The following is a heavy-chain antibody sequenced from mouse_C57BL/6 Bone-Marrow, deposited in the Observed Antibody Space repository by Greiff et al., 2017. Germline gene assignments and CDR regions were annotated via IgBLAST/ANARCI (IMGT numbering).Heavy chain of an antibody. CDR3: ARSCFDGYPY. D-gene: IGHD2-3*01. CDR1: GYTFTSYW. V-gene: IGHV1-69*01. Sequence: QVQLQQPGAELVMPGASVKLSCKASGYTFTSYWMHWVKQRPGQGLEWIGEIDPSDSYTNYNQKFKGKSTLTVDKSSSTAYMQLSSLTSEYSAVYYCARSCFDGYPYWGQGTTLTVSS. J-gene: IGHJ2*01. CDR2: IDPSDSYT.